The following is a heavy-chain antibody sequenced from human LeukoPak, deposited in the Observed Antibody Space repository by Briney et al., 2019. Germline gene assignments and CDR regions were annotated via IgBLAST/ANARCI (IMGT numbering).Heavy chain of an antibody. V-gene: IGHV4-34*01. CDR2: INHSGST. D-gene: IGHD2-2*02. Sequence: SETLSLTCAVYGGSFSGYYWSWIRQPPGKGLEWIGEINHSGSTNYNPSLKSRVTISVDTYKNQFSLKLSSVTAADTAVYYCARGPAGRCSSTSCYTPGYYYYMDVWGKGTTVAVSS. CDR3: ARGPAGRCSSTSCYTPGYYYYMDV. J-gene: IGHJ6*03. CDR1: GGSFSGYY.